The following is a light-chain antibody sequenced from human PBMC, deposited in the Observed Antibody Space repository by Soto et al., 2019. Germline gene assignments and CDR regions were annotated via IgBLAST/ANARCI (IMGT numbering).Light chain of an antibody. V-gene: IGKV1-39*01. CDR2: AAS. J-gene: IGKJ1*01. Sequence: DIQMTKSTSSLSASVGDRVTITCRASQRISSYLNWYQQRPGKAPKLLIYAASSLQSGVPSRFSGSGSGTDFTLTISSLQPEDFATYSCQQSYSTPRTFGQGTKVDIK. CDR3: QQSYSTPRT. CDR1: QRISSY.